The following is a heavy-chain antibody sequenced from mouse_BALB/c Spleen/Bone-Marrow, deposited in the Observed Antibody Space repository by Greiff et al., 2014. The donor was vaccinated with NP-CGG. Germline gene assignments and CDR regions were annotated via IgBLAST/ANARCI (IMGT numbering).Heavy chain of an antibody. J-gene: IGHJ3*01. CDR2: ILPGSGNT. D-gene: IGHD3-1*01. CDR1: GYTFSSYW. V-gene: IGHV1-9*01. Sequence: VKLQESGAELMKPGASVKISCKATGYTFSSYWIEWLKQRPRHGLEWIGEILPGSGNTNYNEKFKGRVTFTADLSSNTAYMELSSLTSEDSAVYYCARELGLRFAYWGQGTLVTVSA. CDR3: ARELGLRFAY.